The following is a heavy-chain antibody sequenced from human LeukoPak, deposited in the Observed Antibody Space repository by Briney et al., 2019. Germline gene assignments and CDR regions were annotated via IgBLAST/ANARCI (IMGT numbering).Heavy chain of an antibody. J-gene: IGHJ4*02. Sequence: ASVKVSCKAFGYTFTSNYMHWVRQAPGQGLEWMGIINPSGTDSNYAQKFQGRVTMTRDMSTSTVNMELRILRSEDTAVYYCARDGGVTYDSDSWGQGTLVTVSS. D-gene: IGHD5-12*01. V-gene: IGHV1-46*01. CDR2: INPSGTDS. CDR1: GYTFTSNY. CDR3: ARDGGVTYDSDS.